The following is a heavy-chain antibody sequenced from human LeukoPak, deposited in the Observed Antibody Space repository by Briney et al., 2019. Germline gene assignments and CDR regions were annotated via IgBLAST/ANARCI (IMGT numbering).Heavy chain of an antibody. Sequence: KPGETLSLTCSVSGGSISSLYCGSIRRPPGKGQGWNGYIYYTGSDDYNPSHKSRVTMFEDMSKHQFSLRLSSVTAADTAVYYCARHRAYGSSSPFDYWGQGTLVTVSS. CDR3: ARHRAYGSSSPFDY. D-gene: IGHD6-6*01. CDR2: IYYTGSD. J-gene: IGHJ4*02. V-gene: IGHV4-59*08. CDR1: GGSISSLY.